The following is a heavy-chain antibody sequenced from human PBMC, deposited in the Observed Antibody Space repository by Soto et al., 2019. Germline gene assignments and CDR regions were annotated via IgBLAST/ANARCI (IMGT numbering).Heavy chain of an antibody. J-gene: IGHJ5*02. D-gene: IGHD3-22*01. V-gene: IGHV1-46*01. Sequence: GASVKVSCKASGYTFTSYYMHWVRQAPGQGLEWMGIINPSGGSTSYAQKFQGRVTMTRDTSTSTVYMELSSLRSEDTAVYYCARGGYYDSSGAGDWFDPWGQGTLVTVSS. CDR3: ARGGYYDSSGAGDWFDP. CDR2: INPSGGST. CDR1: GYTFTSYY.